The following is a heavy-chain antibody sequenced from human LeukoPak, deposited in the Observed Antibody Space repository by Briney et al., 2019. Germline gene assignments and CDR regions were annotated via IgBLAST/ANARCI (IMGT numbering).Heavy chain of an antibody. CDR2: INANGDRT. D-gene: IGHD4-17*01. CDR3: AREGLGGDYDY. J-gene: IGHJ4*02. Sequence: GGSLRLSCAASGLSFSSHWMSWVRQVPGKGLEWVSGINANGDRTGYADFVKGRFSISRDNAKNFLYLQMNSLRSEDTAFYYCAREGLGGDYDYWGQGTLVAVSS. V-gene: IGHV3-20*04. CDR1: GLSFSSHW.